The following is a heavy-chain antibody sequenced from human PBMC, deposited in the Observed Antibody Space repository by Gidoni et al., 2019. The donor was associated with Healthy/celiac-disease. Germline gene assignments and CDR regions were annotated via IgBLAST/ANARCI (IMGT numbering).Heavy chain of an antibody. CDR2: IYTSGST. CDR1: GGSISSYY. J-gene: IGHJ6*02. CDR3: AREFRGLQLIRDYYGMDV. Sequence: QVQLQESGPGLVKPSETLSLTSTVSGGSISSYYWSWIRQPAGKGLEWIWRIYTSGSTNYNPSLKSRVTMSVDTSKNQFSLKLSSVTAADTAVYYCAREFRGLQLIRDYYGMDVWGQGTTVTVSS. D-gene: IGHD1-1*01. V-gene: IGHV4-4*07.